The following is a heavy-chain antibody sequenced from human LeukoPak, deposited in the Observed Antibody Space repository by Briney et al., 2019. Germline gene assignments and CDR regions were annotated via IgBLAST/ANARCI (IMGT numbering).Heavy chain of an antibody. CDR2: INPSGGST. Sequence: ASVKVSCKAPGYTFTSYYMHWVRQAPGQGLEWMGIINPSGGSTSYAQKFQGRVTMTRDTSTSTVYMELSSLRSEDTAVYYCARDLPPYGGLDYWGQGTLVTVSS. CDR1: GYTFTSYY. J-gene: IGHJ4*02. D-gene: IGHD4-23*01. V-gene: IGHV1-46*01. CDR3: ARDLPPYGGLDY.